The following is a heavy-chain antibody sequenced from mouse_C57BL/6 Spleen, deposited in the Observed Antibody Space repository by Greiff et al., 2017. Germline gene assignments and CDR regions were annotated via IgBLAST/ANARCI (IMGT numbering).Heavy chain of an antibody. J-gene: IGHJ2*01. CDR3: AIYDGYLYYFDY. Sequence: QVQLQQPGAELVMPGASVKLSCKASGYTFTSYWMHWVKQRPGQGLEWIGEIDPSDSYTNYTQKFKGKSTLTVDTSSSTAYMQLSSLTSADSAVYYWAIYDGYLYYFDYWGQGTTLTVSS. CDR2: IDPSDSYT. CDR1: GYTFTSYW. V-gene: IGHV1-69*01. D-gene: IGHD2-3*01.